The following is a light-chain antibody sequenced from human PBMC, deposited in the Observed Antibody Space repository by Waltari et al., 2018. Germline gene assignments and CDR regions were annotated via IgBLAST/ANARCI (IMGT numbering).Light chain of an antibody. Sequence: DIQMTQSPSSVSASLGDRVTITCRASQDISRYLAWYQQTPGRSPKLLIFDTSSLQSGVPSRFSGGGSGADCTLTINSLQPEDFATYYCLQSYSLSLFTFGPGTRVDIK. CDR2: DTS. CDR3: LQSYSLSLFT. V-gene: IGKV1-39*01. J-gene: IGKJ3*01. CDR1: QDISRY.